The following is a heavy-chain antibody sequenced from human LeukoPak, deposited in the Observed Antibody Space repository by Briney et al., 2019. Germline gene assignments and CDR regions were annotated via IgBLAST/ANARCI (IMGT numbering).Heavy chain of an antibody. J-gene: IGHJ3*02. CDR3: ARRGNDAFDI. Sequence: SETLSLTCTVSGVSITSYYWSWIRQPPGKGLEWIGYIYYSGSTNYNPSLKSRVTISVDTSKNQFSLKLSSVTAADTAVYYCARRGNDAFDIWGQGTMVTVSS. CDR2: IYYSGST. V-gene: IGHV4-59*01. CDR1: GVSITSYY.